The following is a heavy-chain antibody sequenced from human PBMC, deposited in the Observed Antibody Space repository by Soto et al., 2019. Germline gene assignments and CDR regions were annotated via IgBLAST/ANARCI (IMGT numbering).Heavy chain of an antibody. Sequence: SETLSLTCTVSGGSISSYYWSWIRQPPGKGLEWIGYIYYSGSTNYNPSIKSRVTISVDTSKNQFSLKLSSVTAADTAVYYCARVSIAAAGGAAYFDYWGQGTLVTVSS. CDR1: GGSISSYY. CDR3: ARVSIAAAGGAAYFDY. V-gene: IGHV4-59*01. D-gene: IGHD6-13*01. CDR2: IYYSGST. J-gene: IGHJ4*02.